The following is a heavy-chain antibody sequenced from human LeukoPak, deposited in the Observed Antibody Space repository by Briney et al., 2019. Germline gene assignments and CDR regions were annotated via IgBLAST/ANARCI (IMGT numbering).Heavy chain of an antibody. CDR1: GFTFSSYA. Sequence: GRSLRLSCAASGFTFSSYAMHWVRQAPGKGLEWVSGISWNSGSIGYADSVKGRFTISRDNAKNSLYLQMNSLRAEDTALYYCAKVYGSGSYGYYYGMDVWGQGTTVTVSS. CDR2: ISWNSGSI. D-gene: IGHD3-10*01. J-gene: IGHJ6*02. V-gene: IGHV3-9*01. CDR3: AKVYGSGSYGYYYGMDV.